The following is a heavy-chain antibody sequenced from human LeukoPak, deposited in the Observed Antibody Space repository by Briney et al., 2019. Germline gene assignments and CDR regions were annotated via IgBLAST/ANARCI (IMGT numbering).Heavy chain of an antibody. J-gene: IGHJ6*03. CDR2: ISWNSGSI. CDR3: AKDSGPYYYDSSGYQYYYYMDV. Sequence: PGGSLRLSCAASGFTFDDYAMHWVRHAPGEGLEWVSGISWNSGSIGYADSVKGRFTISRDNAKDSLYLQMNSLRAEDMALYYCAKDSGPYYYDSSGYQYYYYMDVWGKGTTVTVSS. V-gene: IGHV3-9*03. CDR1: GFTFDDYA. D-gene: IGHD3-22*01.